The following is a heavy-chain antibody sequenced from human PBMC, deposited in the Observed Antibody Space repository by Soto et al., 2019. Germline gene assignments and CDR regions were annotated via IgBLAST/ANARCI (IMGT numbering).Heavy chain of an antibody. D-gene: IGHD3-10*01. CDR3: ATYGNYYGSGSYLGAFDI. Sequence: QVQLVQSGAEVKKPGSSVKVSCKASGGTFSSYAISWVRQAPGQGLEWMGGIIPIFGTANYAQKFQGRVTITADESTSTAYMELSSLRSEDTAVYYCATYGNYYGSGSYLGAFDIWGQGTMVTVSS. V-gene: IGHV1-69*01. J-gene: IGHJ3*02. CDR2: IIPIFGTA. CDR1: GGTFSSYA.